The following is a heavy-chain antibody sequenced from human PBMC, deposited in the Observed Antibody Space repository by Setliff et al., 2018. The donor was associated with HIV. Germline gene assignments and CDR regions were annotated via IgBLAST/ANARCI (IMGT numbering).Heavy chain of an antibody. Sequence: GGSLRLSCAASGFTFSTYWMTWVRQAPGKGLEWVANIKQDGNEKYYVDSVKGRFTISRDNAKDSLYLQMTSLRAEDTAVYYCARRIWSGYSFDYWGQGTLVTVSS. D-gene: IGHD3-3*01. V-gene: IGHV3-7*01. J-gene: IGHJ4*02. CDR3: ARRIWSGYSFDY. CDR1: GFTFSTYW. CDR2: IKQDGNEK.